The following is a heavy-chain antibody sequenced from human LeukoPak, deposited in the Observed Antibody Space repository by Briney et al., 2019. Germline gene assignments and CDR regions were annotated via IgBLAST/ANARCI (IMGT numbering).Heavy chain of an antibody. D-gene: IGHD3-3*01. V-gene: IGHV3-30*18. Sequence: PGRSLRLSCAASGFTFRSYGMHWVRQAPGKGLEWVALISYNGINEYYADSLKGRFTISRDNSKNTLYLQMNSLRAEDTAVYYCAKDYDSLDYWGQGTLVTVSS. CDR3: AKDYDSLDY. J-gene: IGHJ4*02. CDR2: ISYNGINE. CDR1: GFTFRSYG.